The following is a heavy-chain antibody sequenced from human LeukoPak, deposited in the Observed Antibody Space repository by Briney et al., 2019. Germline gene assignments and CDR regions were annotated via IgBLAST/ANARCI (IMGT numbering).Heavy chain of an antibody. Sequence: SETLSLTCTVSGGSISSGSYYWSWIRQPAGKGLEWIGRIYTSGSANYNPSLKSRVTISVDTSKNQFSLKLSSVTAADTAVYYCARVTGYVMEDYFDYWGQGTLVTVSS. J-gene: IGHJ4*02. CDR3: ARVTGYVMEDYFDY. D-gene: IGHD6-13*01. CDR1: GGSISSGSYY. V-gene: IGHV4-61*02. CDR2: IYTSGSA.